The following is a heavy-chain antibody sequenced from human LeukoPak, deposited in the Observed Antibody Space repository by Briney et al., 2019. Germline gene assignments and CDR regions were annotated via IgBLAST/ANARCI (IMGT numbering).Heavy chain of an antibody. V-gene: IGHV4-59*08. J-gene: IGHJ4*02. CDR3: ARRSSSWSFDY. CDR2: IYYSGST. D-gene: IGHD6-13*01. CDR1: GGSITNYY. Sequence: SETLSLTCTVSGGSITNYYWSWIRQPPGKGLEWIGYIYYSGSTNYNPSLKSRVTISVDTSKNQFSLKLSSVTAADTAVYYCARRSSSWSFDYWGQGTLVTVSS.